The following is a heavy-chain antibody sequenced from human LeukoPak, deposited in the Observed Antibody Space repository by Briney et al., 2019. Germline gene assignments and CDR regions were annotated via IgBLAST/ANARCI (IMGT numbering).Heavy chain of an antibody. CDR2: INHSGSTI. CDR3: ASPRFGELLVLTLDVFDI. J-gene: IGHJ3*02. Sequence: GGSLRLSCAASGFTFSDYYMIWIRQAPGKGLEWVSYINHSGSTIYYADSVKGRFTISRDNAKNSLYLQMNSLRAEDTAVYYCASPRFGELLVLTLDVFDIWGQGTKVTVSS. V-gene: IGHV3-11*01. CDR1: GFTFSDYY. D-gene: IGHD3-10*01.